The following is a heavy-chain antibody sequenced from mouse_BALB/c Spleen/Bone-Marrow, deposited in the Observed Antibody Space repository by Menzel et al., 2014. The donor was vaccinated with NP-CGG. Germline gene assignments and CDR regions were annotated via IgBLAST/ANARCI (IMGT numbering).Heavy chain of an antibody. V-gene: IGHV5-17*02. J-gene: IGHJ4*01. D-gene: IGHD1-2*01. CDR3: ARGVYGYEKYAIAY. CDR2: ISGGSSTI. Sequence: EVQGVESGGGLVQPGGSRKLSCAASGFTFSSFGMHWVRQAPEKGLEWVAYISGGSSTIYYADTVKGRFTISRDNPKNTLFLQMTSLKSEDTAMYYCARGVYGYEKYAIAYWGQGPSATVSS. CDR1: GFTFSSFG.